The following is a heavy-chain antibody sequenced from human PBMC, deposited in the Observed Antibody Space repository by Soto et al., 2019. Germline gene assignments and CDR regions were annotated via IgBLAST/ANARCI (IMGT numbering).Heavy chain of an antibody. D-gene: IGHD3-3*01. CDR3: ARASDFWSGYYSVGGYYYYGMDV. CDR1: GFTFSSYS. CDR2: ISSSSSYI. V-gene: IGHV3-21*01. Sequence: EVQLVESGGGLVKPGGSLRLSCAASGFTFSSYSMNWVRQAPGKGLEWVSSISSSSSYIYYADSVKGRFTISRDNAKNSLYLQMNSLRVEDTAVYYCARASDFWSGYYSVGGYYYYGMDVWGQGTTVTVSS. J-gene: IGHJ6*02.